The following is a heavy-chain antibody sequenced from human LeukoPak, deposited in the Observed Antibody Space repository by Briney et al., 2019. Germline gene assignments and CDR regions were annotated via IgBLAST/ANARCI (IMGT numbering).Heavy chain of an antibody. CDR1: GRSISSYY. CDR2: IYYSGSA. CDR3: ARVGRGLVGKFDY. V-gene: IGHV4-59*01. D-gene: IGHD6-19*01. Sequence: PSETLSLTCIVSGRSISSYYWSWVRQPPGRGRGWIGYIYYSGSANYNPSLKSRVSISVDTSKNQFSLKLSSVTAADTAVYYCARVGRGLVGKFDYWGQGTLVTVSS. J-gene: IGHJ4*02.